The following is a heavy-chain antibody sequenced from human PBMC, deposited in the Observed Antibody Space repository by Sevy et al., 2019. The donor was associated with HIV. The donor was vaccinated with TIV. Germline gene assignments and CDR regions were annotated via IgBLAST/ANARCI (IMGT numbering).Heavy chain of an antibody. CDR3: ARDQSGGNSDYFDY. J-gene: IGHJ4*02. Sequence: GGSLRLSCAASGFTFSSYAMHWVRQAPGKGLEWVAVISYDGSNKYYADSVKGRFTISRDNSKNTLYLQMNSLRAEDTAVYDCARDQSGGNSDYFDYWGQGTLVTVSS. CDR2: ISYDGSNK. V-gene: IGHV3-30-3*01. CDR1: GFTFSSYA. D-gene: IGHD2-21*02.